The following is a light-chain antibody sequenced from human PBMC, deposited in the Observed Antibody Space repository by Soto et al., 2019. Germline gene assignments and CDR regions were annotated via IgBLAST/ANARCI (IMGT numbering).Light chain of an antibody. CDR1: QSLLHSNGYDS. CDR3: MQALQTPPT. Sequence: DIVLTPSPLSLPVTPGEPASISCRSSQSLLHSNGYDSLDWYLQKPGQSPQLLIYLGSNRASGVPARFSGSGSGTDFTLKISSVEADDVAVYYCMQALQTPPTFGQGTKVEIK. CDR2: LGS. J-gene: IGKJ1*01. V-gene: IGKV2-28*01.